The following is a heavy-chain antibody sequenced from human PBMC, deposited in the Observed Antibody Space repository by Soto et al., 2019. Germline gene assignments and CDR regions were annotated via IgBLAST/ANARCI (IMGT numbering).Heavy chain of an antibody. J-gene: IGHJ4*02. CDR1: GGSISSYY. V-gene: IGHV4-59*01. Sequence: PSETLSLTCTVSGGSISSYYWSWIRQPPGKGLEWIGYIYYSGSTNYNPSLKSRVTISVDTSKNQFSLKLSSVTAADTAVYYCARGGDYSNYHTPYYFDYWGQGTLVTVSS. CDR3: ARGGDYSNYHTPYYFDY. CDR2: IYYSGST. D-gene: IGHD4-4*01.